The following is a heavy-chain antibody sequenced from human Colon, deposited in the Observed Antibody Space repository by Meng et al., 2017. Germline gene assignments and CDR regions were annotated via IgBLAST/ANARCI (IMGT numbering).Heavy chain of an antibody. Sequence: SGPTLVKPTQTLTLTCTFSGFSLSPSGVGGGWIRQPPGKAREWLAHIYSDDDKRYSPSLRSRLTVTKDTSKNQVVLTMTNMDPVDTATYYCAQRNSGSYYHWGQGTLVTVSS. V-gene: IGHV2-5*02. J-gene: IGHJ4*02. CDR1: GFSLSPSGVG. D-gene: IGHD1-26*01. CDR3: AQRNSGSYYH. CDR2: IYSDDDK.